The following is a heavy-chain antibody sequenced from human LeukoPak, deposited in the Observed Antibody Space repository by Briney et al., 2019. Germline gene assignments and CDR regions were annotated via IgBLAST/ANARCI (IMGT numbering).Heavy chain of an antibody. D-gene: IGHD3-16*02. J-gene: IGHJ6*03. CDR3: ARHIGGGIEDMDV. V-gene: IGHV4-59*08. CDR1: GGSIGTYY. Sequence: PSETLSLTCTVSGGSIGTYYWSWVRQSPGKGLEWIGYIYVTGNRYNPYLQSRVTISVDTSRNQFFLKLSSVTAADTAVYYCARHIGGGIEDMDVWGKGTKVTVSS. CDR2: IYVTGN.